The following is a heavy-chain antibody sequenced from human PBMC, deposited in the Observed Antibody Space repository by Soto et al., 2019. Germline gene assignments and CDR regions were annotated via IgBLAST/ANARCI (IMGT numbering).Heavy chain of an antibody. V-gene: IGHV1-2*02. Sequence: ASVKVSCKASGYTFTGYYMHWVRQAPGQGLEWMGWINPNSGGTNYAQKFQGRVTMTRDTSISTAYMELSRLRSDDTAVYYCARDSDYYDSSPFGYWGQGTLVTVSS. CDR2: INPNSGGT. J-gene: IGHJ4*02. D-gene: IGHD3-22*01. CDR1: GYTFTGYY. CDR3: ARDSDYYDSSPFGY.